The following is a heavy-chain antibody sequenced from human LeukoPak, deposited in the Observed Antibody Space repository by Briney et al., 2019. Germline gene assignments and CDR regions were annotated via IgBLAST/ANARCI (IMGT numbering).Heavy chain of an antibody. CDR1: GYTFTSYD. CDR2: MNPNSGNT. CDR3: AITPDYRTGYYFDY. V-gene: IGHV1-8*01. Sequence: GASVKVSFKSSGYTFTSYDINWVRQAPGQGLEWMGWMNPNSGNTGYAQQLQGRVPIPRKTSISTAYIELSSPRSEDTAVYYCAITPDYRTGYYFDYWGQGTLVTVSS. J-gene: IGHJ4*02. D-gene: IGHD4-11*01.